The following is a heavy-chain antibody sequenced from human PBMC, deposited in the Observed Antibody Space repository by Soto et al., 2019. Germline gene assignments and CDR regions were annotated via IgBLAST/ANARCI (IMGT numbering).Heavy chain of an antibody. CDR1: GGSISSYY. V-gene: IGHV4-59*01. Sequence: SETLSLTCTVSGGSISSYYWSWIRQPPGKGLEWIGYIYYSGSTNYNPSLKSRVTISVDTSKNQFSLKLSSVTAADTFVYYCARDLGEASSGWNGNDAFDIWGQGTMVT. CDR2: IYYSGST. CDR3: ARDLGEASSGWNGNDAFDI. J-gene: IGHJ3*02. D-gene: IGHD6-19*01.